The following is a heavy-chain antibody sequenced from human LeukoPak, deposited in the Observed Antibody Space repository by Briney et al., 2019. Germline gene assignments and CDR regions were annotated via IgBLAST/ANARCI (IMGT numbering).Heavy chain of an antibody. CDR2: ISAYNGNT. CDR3: ARSVYQLLRRAEYFQY. Sequence: ASVKVSCKASGYTFTSYGISWVRQAPGQGLEWMGWISAYNGNTDYAQKLQGRVTMTTDTSTSTAYMELRSLRSDDTAVCYCARSVYQLLRRAEYFQYWGQGTLVTVSS. V-gene: IGHV1-18*01. CDR1: GYTFTSYG. J-gene: IGHJ1*01. D-gene: IGHD2-2*01.